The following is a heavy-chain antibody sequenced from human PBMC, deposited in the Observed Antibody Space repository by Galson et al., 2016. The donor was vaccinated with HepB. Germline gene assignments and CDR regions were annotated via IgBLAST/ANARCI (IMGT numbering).Heavy chain of an antibody. CDR2: ISNSGGST. V-gene: IGHV3-23*01. Sequence: SLRLSWAASGFTFRGYAMSWVRQAPGKGLEWVSVISNSGGSTYYADSVKGRFTISRDNSKNTLCLQMNSLRAEDTAVYYCAGGYYGSGSYYAYWGQGTLVTVSS. CDR3: AGGYYGSGSYYAY. D-gene: IGHD3-10*01. CDR1: GFTFRGYA. J-gene: IGHJ4*02.